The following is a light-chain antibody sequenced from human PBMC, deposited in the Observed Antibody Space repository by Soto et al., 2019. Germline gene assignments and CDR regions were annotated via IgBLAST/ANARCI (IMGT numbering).Light chain of an antibody. CDR3: CSYAGSYASDYV. CDR1: SSDVGAYDY. V-gene: IGLV2-11*01. J-gene: IGLJ1*01. Sequence: ALTQPPSVSGSPGQSVTISCTGTSSDVGAYDYVSWYQQHPGKVPKLMIYDVTKRPSGVPDRFSGSKSGNTASLTISGLQAEDEADYYCCSYAGSYASDYVFGGGTKVTVL. CDR2: DVT.